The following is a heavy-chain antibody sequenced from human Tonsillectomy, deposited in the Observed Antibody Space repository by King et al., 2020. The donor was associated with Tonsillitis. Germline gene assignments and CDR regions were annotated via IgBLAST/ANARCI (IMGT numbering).Heavy chain of an antibody. CDR1: GFNFNSYG. J-gene: IGHJ4*02. Sequence: VQLVESGGGVVQPGRSLRLSCAASGFNFNSYGMHWVRQAPGKGLEWVAVIWDDGSNQFYTSFVKGRFTTSRDNSKSTLYLQMNDLRAEDTAVYYCARERNTGSYSRLDYWGQGTLVTVSS. D-gene: IGHD1-26*01. CDR2: IWDDGSNQ. V-gene: IGHV3-33*01. CDR3: ARERNTGSYSRLDY.